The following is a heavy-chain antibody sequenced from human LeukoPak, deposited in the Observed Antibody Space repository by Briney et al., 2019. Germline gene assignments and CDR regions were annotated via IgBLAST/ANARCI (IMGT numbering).Heavy chain of an antibody. V-gene: IGHV3-23*01. CDR2: ISGSGGST. Sequence: GGSLRLSCAASGFTFSSYAMSWVRQAPGKGLEWVSAISGSGGSTYYADSVKGRFTISRDNSKNTLYLQMNSLRAEDTAVYYCAKAPPLYSDYYYYYGMDVWGQGTTVTVSS. CDR3: AKAPPLYSDYYYYYGMDV. CDR1: GFTFSSYA. J-gene: IGHJ6*02. D-gene: IGHD4-17*01.